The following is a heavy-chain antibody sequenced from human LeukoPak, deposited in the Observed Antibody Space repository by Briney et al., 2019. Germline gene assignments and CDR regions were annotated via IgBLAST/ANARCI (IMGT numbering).Heavy chain of an antibody. V-gene: IGHV3-23*01. CDR1: GFTLSTYA. CDR2: RSGSGGSS. J-gene: IGHJ4*02. Sequence: GGSLRLSCAASGFTLSTYAMSWVRQAPGRGLEWVSGRSGSGGSSYYADSVRGRFTISRDNSKNTLCLQMNSLRAEDTAVYYCAKELTSEGYFDNWGQGTLVTVSS. CDR3: AKELTSEGYFDN. D-gene: IGHD3-16*01.